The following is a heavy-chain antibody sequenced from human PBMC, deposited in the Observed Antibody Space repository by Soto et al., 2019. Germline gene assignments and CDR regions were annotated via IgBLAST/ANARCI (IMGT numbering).Heavy chain of an antibody. D-gene: IGHD3-22*01. CDR1: GFTFSSYA. V-gene: IGHV3-23*01. CDR3: AKVLPRTYYYDSSGRGVY. J-gene: IGHJ4*02. CDR2: ISGSGGST. Sequence: GGSLRLSCAASGFTFSSYAMSWVRQAPGKGLEWVSAISGSGGSTYYADSVKGRFTISRDNSKNTLYLQMNSLRAEDTAVYYCAKVLPRTYYYDSSGRGVYWGQGTLVTVSS.